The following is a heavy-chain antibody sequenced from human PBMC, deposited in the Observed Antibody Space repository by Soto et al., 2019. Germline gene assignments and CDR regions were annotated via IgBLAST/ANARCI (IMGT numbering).Heavy chain of an antibody. D-gene: IGHD3-3*01. Sequence: SETLSLTCTVSGGSVSSGSYYWSWIRQPPGKGLEWIGYIYYSGSTNYNPSLKSRVTISVDASKNQFSLKLSSVTAADAAVYYCAREGNYDFWSSSSYGMDVWGQGTTVTVSS. V-gene: IGHV4-61*01. CDR3: AREGNYDFWSSSSYGMDV. CDR2: IYYSGST. J-gene: IGHJ6*02. CDR1: GGSVSSGSYY.